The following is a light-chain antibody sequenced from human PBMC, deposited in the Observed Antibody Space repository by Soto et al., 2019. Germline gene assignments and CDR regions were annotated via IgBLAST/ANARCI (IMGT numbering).Light chain of an antibody. CDR2: GAF. CDR3: QQAYSPPFT. V-gene: IGKV1-39*01. J-gene: IGKJ2*01. Sequence: DIQMTQSPSSLSASVGDRVTITCRASHTFSSFLNWYQQKRGKPPTLLIYGAFNLGSGVPSRFAGRGGGAEFRLPISSLQPGDFSTYYCQQAYSPPFTFGQGTSLELK. CDR1: HTFSSF.